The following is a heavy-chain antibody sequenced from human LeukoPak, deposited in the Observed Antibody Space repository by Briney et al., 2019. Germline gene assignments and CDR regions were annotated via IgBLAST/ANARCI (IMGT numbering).Heavy chain of an antibody. CDR2: IHSAGGT. J-gene: IGHJ4*02. V-gene: IGHV3-66*04. CDR1: EFTVSNAN. D-gene: IGHD3-16*01. Sequence: QSGRSLRLSCAASEFTVSNANINWVRQVPGKGLEWVSIIHSAGGTNYADSVEGRFTISRDNTKNMVYLEMNSLRVEDTAVYYCARHRELGDWGQGTLVTVSS. CDR3: ARHRELGD.